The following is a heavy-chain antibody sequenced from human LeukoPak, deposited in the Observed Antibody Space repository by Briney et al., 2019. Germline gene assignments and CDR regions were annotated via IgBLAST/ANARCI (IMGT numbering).Heavy chain of an antibody. J-gene: IGHJ4*02. D-gene: IGHD3-3*01. Sequence: SETLSLTCTVSGGSISSGGYYWSWIRQHPGKGLEWIGYIYYSGSIYYNPSLKSRVTISVDTSKNQFSQKLSSVTAADTAVYYCARAGGFFSPFGYWGQGTLVTVSS. V-gene: IGHV4-31*03. CDR1: GGSISSGGYY. CDR2: IYYSGSI. CDR3: ARAGGFFSPFGY.